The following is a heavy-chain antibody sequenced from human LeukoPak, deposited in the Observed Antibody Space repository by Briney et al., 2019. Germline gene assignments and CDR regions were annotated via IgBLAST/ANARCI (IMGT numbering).Heavy chain of an antibody. J-gene: IGHJ5*02. CDR1: GYSFTSYW. CDR3: VRASSSWYVWFDP. CDR2: IYPGDSDT. Sequence: GESLKISCKGSGYSFTSYWIGWVRQMPGKGLEWMGIIYPGDSDTRYSPSFQGQVTISADKSISTAYLQWSSLKASDTAMYYCVRASSSWYVWFDPWGQGTLVTVSS. D-gene: IGHD6-13*01. V-gene: IGHV5-51*01.